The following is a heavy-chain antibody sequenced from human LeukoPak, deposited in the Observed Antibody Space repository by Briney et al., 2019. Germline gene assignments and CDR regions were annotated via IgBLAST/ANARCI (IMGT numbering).Heavy chain of an antibody. Sequence: GGSLRLSCAASGFTFSNAWMSWVRQAPGKGLEWVGRIKSKTDGGTTDYAAPVKGRFTISRDDSKNTLYLQMNSLRAEDTAVYYCAKEGLVGAEDRAWIQLWLPDYWGQGTLVTVSS. V-gene: IGHV3-15*01. CDR1: GFTFSNAW. J-gene: IGHJ4*02. CDR2: IKSKTDGGTT. D-gene: IGHD5-18*01. CDR3: AKEGLVGAEDRAWIQLWLPDY.